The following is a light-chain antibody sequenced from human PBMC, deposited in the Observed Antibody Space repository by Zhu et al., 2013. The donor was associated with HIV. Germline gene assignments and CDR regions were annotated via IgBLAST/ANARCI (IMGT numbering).Light chain of an antibody. CDR2: AAS. CDR1: HDIGRY. CDR3: QHVNSNAA. Sequence: DIQLTQSPSFLSASVGDRVTITCRASHDIGRYLAWYQQKPGKAPSLFIYAASTLETGVPSRFGGRGSGTEFTLTITSLQPDDFATYYCQHVNSNAAFGPGTKVDV. J-gene: IGKJ3*01. V-gene: IGKV1-9*01.